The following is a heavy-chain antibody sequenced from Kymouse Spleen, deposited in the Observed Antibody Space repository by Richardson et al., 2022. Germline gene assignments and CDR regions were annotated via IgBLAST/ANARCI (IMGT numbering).Heavy chain of an antibody. CDR3: AKALGATNAFDI. V-gene: IGHV3-9*01. D-gene: IGHD1-26*01. Sequence: EVQLVESGGGLVQPGRSLRLSCAASGFTFDDYAMHWVRQAPGKGLEWVSGISWNSGSIGYADSVKGRFTISRDNAKNSLYLQMNSLRAEDTALYYCAKALGATNAFDIWGQGTMVTVSS. J-gene: IGHJ3*02. CDR2: ISWNSGSI. CDR1: GFTFDDYA.